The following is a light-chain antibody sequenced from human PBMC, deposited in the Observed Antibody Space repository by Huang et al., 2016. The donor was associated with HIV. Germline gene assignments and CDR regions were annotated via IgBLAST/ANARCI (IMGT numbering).Light chain of an antibody. CDR1: QDISNY. Sequence: DIQMTQSPSSLSASVGDRVTITCQASQDISNYLNWYQQKPGKAPKLLIYDASNVETGVPSRFSGSGSGTDFTFTISSLQPKDIATYYCQQYDNLTFGGGTKVEIK. CDR2: DAS. V-gene: IGKV1-33*01. J-gene: IGKJ4*01. CDR3: QQYDNLT.